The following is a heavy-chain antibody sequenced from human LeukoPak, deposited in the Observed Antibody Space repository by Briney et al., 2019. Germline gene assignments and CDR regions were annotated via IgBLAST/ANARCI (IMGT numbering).Heavy chain of an antibody. CDR1: GFVVSDTF. Sequence: GGSLRLSCAASGFVVSDTFMSWFRQAPGKGLEWVSVIYTRGNKFYADSVKGRFTISRDNSENTLFLQMNSLRTEGTAVYYCARGTHSGYDYFDYWGQGTLVTVSS. J-gene: IGHJ4*02. D-gene: IGHD5-12*01. V-gene: IGHV3-66*01. CDR3: ARGTHSGYDYFDY. CDR2: IYTRGNK.